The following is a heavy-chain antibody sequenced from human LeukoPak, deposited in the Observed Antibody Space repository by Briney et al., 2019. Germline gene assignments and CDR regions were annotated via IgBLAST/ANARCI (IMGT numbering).Heavy chain of an antibody. Sequence: SETLSLTCTVSGGSISSSGYYWGWIRQPPGKGLEWIGSIYYSGSTYYNPSLKSRVTISVDTSKNQFSLKLSSVTAADTAVYYCARRRWRYADYWGQGTLVTVSS. J-gene: IGHJ4*02. V-gene: IGHV4-39*01. CDR1: GGSISSSGYY. CDR2: IYYSGST. CDR3: ARRRWRYADY. D-gene: IGHD4-23*01.